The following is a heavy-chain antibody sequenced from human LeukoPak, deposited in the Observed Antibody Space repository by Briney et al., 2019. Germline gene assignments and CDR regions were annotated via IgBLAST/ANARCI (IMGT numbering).Heavy chain of an antibody. CDR2: IYHSGST. D-gene: IGHD5-18*01. Sequence: SETLSLTCTVSGYSISSGYYWGWIRQPPGKGLEWIGSIYHSGSTYYNPSLKSRVTISADTSKHQFSLKLSSVTAADTTVYYCASPLHVHTAMVPIDYWGQGTLVTVSS. CDR3: ASPLHVHTAMVPIDY. V-gene: IGHV4-38-2*02. J-gene: IGHJ4*02. CDR1: GYSISSGYY.